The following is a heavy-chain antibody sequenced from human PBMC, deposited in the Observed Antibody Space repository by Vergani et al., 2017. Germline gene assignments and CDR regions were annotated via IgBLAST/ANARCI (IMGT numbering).Heavy chain of an antibody. CDR1: GFSFSDYN. CDR3: VRVYYYDSSACDY. V-gene: IGHV3-48*04. D-gene: IGHD3-22*01. J-gene: IGHJ4*02. CDR2: ISSSSATI. Sequence: EVQLVESEGGLVQPGGSLRLSCAASGFSFSDYNMNWVRQAPGKGLEWVSFISSSSATIYYADSVKGRFTISRDNAKKSLYLQMDSLRAEDTAVYYCVRVYYYDSSACDYWGQGTLVTVSS.